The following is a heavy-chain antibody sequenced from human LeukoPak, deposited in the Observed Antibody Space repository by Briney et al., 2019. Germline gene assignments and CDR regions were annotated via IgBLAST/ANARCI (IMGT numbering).Heavy chain of an antibody. CDR3: AREEYYDTSASTNFDY. V-gene: IGHV7-4-1*02. Sequence: ASVKVSCKASGGTFSRFTISWVRQAPGQGLEWMGWINANTGKPTYAQGFTGRFVFSLDTSVSTAYLQISGLKAQDTAFYYCAREEYYDTSASTNFDYWGQGTLVAVSS. D-gene: IGHD3-22*01. CDR1: GGTFSRFT. J-gene: IGHJ4*02. CDR2: INANTGKP.